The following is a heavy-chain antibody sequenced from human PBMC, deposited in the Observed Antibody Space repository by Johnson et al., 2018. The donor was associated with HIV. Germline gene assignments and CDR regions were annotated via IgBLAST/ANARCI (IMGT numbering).Heavy chain of an antibody. CDR1: GFTFSSYW. D-gene: IGHD3-22*01. V-gene: IGHV3-7*02. J-gene: IGHJ3*02. CDR3: ARGGVGRYDSSASPQRAFDI. CDR2: IKQDGSEK. Sequence: VQLVESGGGVVQPGRSLRLSCAASGFTFSSYWMSWVRQAPGQGMEWVANIKQDGSEKYSVGSVKGRFTISRDNAKNSLFLQLSNLGPDDTAFYYCARGGVGRYDSSASPQRAFDIWGQGTMVTVSS.